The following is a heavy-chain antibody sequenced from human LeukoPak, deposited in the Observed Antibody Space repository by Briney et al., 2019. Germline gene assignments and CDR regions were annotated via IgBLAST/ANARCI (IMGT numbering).Heavy chain of an antibody. V-gene: IGHV3-48*04. CDR1: GFTFTDYS. CDR3: ARDSSKGFDY. Sequence: PGGSLRLSCAASGFTFTDYSMSWVRQAPGKGLEWVSYISSSSSTIYYADSVKGRFTISRDNAKNSLYLQMNSLRAEDTAVYYCARDSSKGFDYWGQGTLVTVSS. J-gene: IGHJ4*02. CDR2: ISSSSSTI.